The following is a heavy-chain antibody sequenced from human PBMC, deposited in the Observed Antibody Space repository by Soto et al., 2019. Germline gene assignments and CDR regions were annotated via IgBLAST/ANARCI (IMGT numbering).Heavy chain of an antibody. D-gene: IGHD6-13*01. CDR1: GFTFSSYG. V-gene: IGHV3-30*18. Sequence: PGGSLRLSCAASGFTFSSYGMHWVRQAPGKGLEWVAVISYDGSNKYYADSVKGRFTISRDNSKNTLYLQMNSLRAEDTAVYYCAKDTDIAALDYWGQGTLVTVS. J-gene: IGHJ4*02. CDR2: ISYDGSNK. CDR3: AKDTDIAALDY.